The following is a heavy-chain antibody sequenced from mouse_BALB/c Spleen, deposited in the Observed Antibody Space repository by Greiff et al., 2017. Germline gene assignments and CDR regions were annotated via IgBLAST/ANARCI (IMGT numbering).Heavy chain of an antibody. V-gene: IGHV1S137*01. CDR2: ISTYYGDA. CDR1: GYTFTDYA. J-gene: IGHJ4*01. CDR3: ARKNLPYAMDY. Sequence: QVQLQQSGAELVRPGVSVKISCKGSGYTFTDYAMHWVKQSHAKSLEWIGVISTYYGDASYNQKFKGKATMTVDKSSSTAYMELARLTSEDSAIYYCARKNLPYAMDYWGQGTSVTVSS. D-gene: IGHD5-1*01.